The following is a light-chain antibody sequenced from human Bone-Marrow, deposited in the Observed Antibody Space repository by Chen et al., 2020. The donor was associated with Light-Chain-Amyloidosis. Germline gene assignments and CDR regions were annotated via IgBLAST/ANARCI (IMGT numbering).Light chain of an antibody. Sequence: SYELTQPPSVPVSPGQTARITCSGDDLPTKYAYWYQQKPGQAPVLVIHRDTERPSGISERFSGSRSGTTATLTISGVQAEDEADYHCQSADSSGTYEVIFGGGTKLTVL. CDR2: RDT. CDR3: QSADSSGTYEVI. V-gene: IGLV3-25*03. J-gene: IGLJ2*01. CDR1: DLPTKY.